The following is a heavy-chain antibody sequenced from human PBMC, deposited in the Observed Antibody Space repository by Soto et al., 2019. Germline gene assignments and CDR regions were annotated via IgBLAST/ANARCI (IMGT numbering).Heavy chain of an antibody. V-gene: IGHV1-2*02. J-gene: IGHJ5*02. D-gene: IGHD3-3*01. Sequence: GASVKVSCKASGYTFTGYYMHWVRQAPGQGLEWMGWINPNSGGTNYAQKFQGRVTMTRDTSISTAYMELSRLRSDDTAVYYCARGYYDFWSGYSDDWFDPWGQGTLVTVSS. CDR3: ARGYYDFWSGYSDDWFDP. CDR2: INPNSGGT. CDR1: GYTFTGYY.